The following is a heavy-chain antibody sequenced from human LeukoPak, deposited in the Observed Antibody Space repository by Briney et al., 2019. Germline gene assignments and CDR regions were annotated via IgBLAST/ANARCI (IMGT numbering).Heavy chain of an antibody. V-gene: IGHV3-7*01. J-gene: IGHJ3*02. Sequence: GGSLRLSCIASDFSFSDSWMTWVRKAPGKGLEWVASIKYDGREIQHVDSVKGRFTISRDNAKRSLYLEMASLRVEDTAVFYCARDPYKNKDYTNYGAFDIWGQGTMVTVSS. D-gene: IGHD4-11*01. CDR1: DFSFSDSW. CDR2: IKYDGREI. CDR3: ARDPYKNKDYTNYGAFDI.